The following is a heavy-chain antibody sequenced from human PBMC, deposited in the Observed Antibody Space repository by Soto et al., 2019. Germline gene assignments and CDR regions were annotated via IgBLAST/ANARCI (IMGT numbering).Heavy chain of an antibody. J-gene: IGHJ3*02. CDR3: ASWLQWEHGFDI. CDR1: GFNFNSYT. D-gene: IGHD2-2*01. CDR2: ISSSGYI. V-gene: IGHV3-21*04. Sequence: PGGSLRLSCAASGFNFNSYTINWVRQAPGKRLEWLSSISSSGYIFSTDSVRGRFTISRDNAKNMVYLEMNSLRPEDTAVYYCASWLQWEHGFDIWGLGTMVTVSS.